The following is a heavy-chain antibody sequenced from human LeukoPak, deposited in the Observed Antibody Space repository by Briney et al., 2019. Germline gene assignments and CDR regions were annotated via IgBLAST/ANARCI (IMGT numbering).Heavy chain of an antibody. CDR2: IYTSGST. J-gene: IGHJ4*02. D-gene: IGHD3-3*01. CDR1: GGSISSYY. V-gene: IGHV4-4*07. Sequence: SETLSLTCTVSGGSISSYYWSWIRQPAGKGPEWIGRIYTSGSTNYNPSLKSRVTMSVDTSKNQFSLKLSSVTAADTAVYYCARVGTFRYYDFWSGQPPYYFDYWGQGTLVTVSS. CDR3: ARVGTFRYYDFWSGQPPYYFDY.